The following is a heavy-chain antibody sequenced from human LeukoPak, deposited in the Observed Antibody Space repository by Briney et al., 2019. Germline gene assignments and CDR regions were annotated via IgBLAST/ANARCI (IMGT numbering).Heavy chain of an antibody. CDR1: GYPFTSYL. J-gene: IGHJ4*02. CDR2: IYPGDSDT. Sequence: GESLKISCKGPGYPFTSYLIAWVRQMPGKGLEWMGIIYPGDSDTRYSPCFQDQVTISADKSLRTAYLQWRSLKGSDTAMDYCARWGQQLVGDYWGQGTLVTVSS. CDR3: ARWGQQLVGDY. D-gene: IGHD6-13*01. V-gene: IGHV5-51*01.